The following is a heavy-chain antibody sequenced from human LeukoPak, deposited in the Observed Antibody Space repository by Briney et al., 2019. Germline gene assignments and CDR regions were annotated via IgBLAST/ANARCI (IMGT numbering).Heavy chain of an antibody. CDR1: GFTFSNYG. V-gene: IGHV3-21*01. J-gene: IGHJ4*02. CDR3: AKGISSWYSFDY. D-gene: IGHD6-13*01. Sequence: PGGSLRLSCAASGFTFSNYGMNWVRQAPGKGLEWVSYISSSSSYIYYADSVKGRFTISRDNAKNSLYLQMNSLRAEDTAVYYCAKGISSWYSFDYWGQGTLVTVSS. CDR2: ISSSSSYI.